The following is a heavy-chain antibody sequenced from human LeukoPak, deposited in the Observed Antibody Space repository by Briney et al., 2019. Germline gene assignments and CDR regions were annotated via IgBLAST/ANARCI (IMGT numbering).Heavy chain of an antibody. Sequence: PGGSLRLSCAASGFTFSSYWMSWVRQAPGKGLEWVANIKQDGSEKYYVDSVKGRFTISRDNAKNSLYLQMNSLRAEDTAVYYCARGKRWLQSSWFDPWGRGTLVTVSS. D-gene: IGHD5-24*01. V-gene: IGHV3-7*04. CDR2: IKQDGSEK. J-gene: IGHJ5*02. CDR3: ARGKRWLQSSWFDP. CDR1: GFTFSSYW.